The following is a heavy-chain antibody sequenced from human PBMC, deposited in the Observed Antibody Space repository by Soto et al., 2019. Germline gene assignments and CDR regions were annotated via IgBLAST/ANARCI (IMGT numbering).Heavy chain of an antibody. CDR2: ISAYNGKT. D-gene: IGHD5-12*01. CDR3: AGGGDVNYYHGMDV. Sequence: QVQLVQSGGEVKKPGASVKLSCTASGYTFTSYGISWVRQAPGQGLEWMGWISAYNGKTNYAQNVQGRVTMTTDTSTRTAYMDLRSLRSDDTAVYYGAGGGDVNYYHGMDVWGQGTTVTVSS. V-gene: IGHV1-18*01. CDR1: GYTFTSYG. J-gene: IGHJ6*02.